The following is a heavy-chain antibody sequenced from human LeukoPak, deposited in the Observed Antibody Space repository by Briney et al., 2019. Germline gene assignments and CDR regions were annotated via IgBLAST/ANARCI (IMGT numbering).Heavy chain of an antibody. V-gene: IGHV1-69*05. CDR2: IIPIFGTA. J-gene: IGHJ1*01. CDR1: GGTFSSYA. D-gene: IGHD2-21*02. CDR3: ASRLLLAYCGGDCSEYFQH. Sequence: SVKVSCKASGGTFSSYAISWVRQAPGQGLERMGGIIPIFGTANYAQKFQGRVTITTDESTSTAYMELSSLRSEDTAVYYCASRLLLAYCGGDCSEYFQHWGQGTLVTVSS.